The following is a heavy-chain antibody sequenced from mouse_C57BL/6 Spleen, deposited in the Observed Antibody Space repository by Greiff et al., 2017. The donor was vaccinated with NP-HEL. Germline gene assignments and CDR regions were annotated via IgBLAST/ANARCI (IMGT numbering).Heavy chain of an antibody. CDR2: IHPNSGST. J-gene: IGHJ1*03. CDR1: GYTFTSYW. Sequence: QVQLQQPGAELVKPGASVKLSCKASGYTFTSYWMHWVKQRPGQGLEWIGMIHPNSGSTNYSEKFKSKATLTVDKSSSTAYMQLSSLTSEDSAVYYCARHYYGSHWYFDVWGTGTTVTVSS. D-gene: IGHD1-1*01. V-gene: IGHV1-64*01. CDR3: ARHYYGSHWYFDV.